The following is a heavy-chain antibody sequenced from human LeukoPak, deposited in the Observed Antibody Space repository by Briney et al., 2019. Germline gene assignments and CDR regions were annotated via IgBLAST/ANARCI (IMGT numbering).Heavy chain of an antibody. V-gene: IGHV3-7*03. CDR2: IKQDGSEK. CDR3: AKDISSSSSPYYFDY. J-gene: IGHJ4*02. CDR1: GFTFSSYW. Sequence: QTGGSLRLSCAASGFTFSSYWMSWVRQAPGRGLEWVANIKQDGSEKYYVDSVKGRFTISRDNAKNSLYLQMNSLRAEDTALYYCAKDISSSSSPYYFDYRGQGTLVTVSX. D-gene: IGHD6-6*01.